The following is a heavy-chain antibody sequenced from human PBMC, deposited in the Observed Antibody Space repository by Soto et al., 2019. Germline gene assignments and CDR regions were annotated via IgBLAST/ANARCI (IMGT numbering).Heavy chain of an antibody. J-gene: IGHJ4*02. CDR1: GFTFITYT. Sequence: PGGSLRLSCAASGFTFITYTMNWVRQAPGKGLEWVSSISSNGRYIYYTDSVMGRFTISRDNAKNSLYLQMNSLRAEDTAVYYCARGDIVATITSYYFDYWGQGTLVTVSS. CDR3: ARGDIVATITSYYFDY. CDR2: ISSNGRYI. D-gene: IGHD5-12*01. V-gene: IGHV3-21*01.